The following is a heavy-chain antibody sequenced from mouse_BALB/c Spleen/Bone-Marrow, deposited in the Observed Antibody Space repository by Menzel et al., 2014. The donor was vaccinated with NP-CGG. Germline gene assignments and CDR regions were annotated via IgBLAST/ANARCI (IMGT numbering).Heavy chain of an antibody. J-gene: IGHJ4*01. CDR1: GYTFTDHA. CDR3: ARSGKVRNAMDY. CDR2: ISGYYGDA. V-gene: IGHV1S137*01. Sequence: VQLQQSGAKLARPGVSVKISCKGSGYTFTDHAIHWVKRSHAKSLEWIGVISGYYGDAIYNQMFKGKATMTVDKSSSTAYMELARLTSEDSAIYYCARSGKVRNAMDYWGQGTPVTVSS. D-gene: IGHD2-14*01.